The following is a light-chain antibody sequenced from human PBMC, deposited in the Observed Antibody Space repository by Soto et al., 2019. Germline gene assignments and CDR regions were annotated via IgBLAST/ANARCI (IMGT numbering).Light chain of an antibody. CDR2: DAS. V-gene: IGKV1-5*01. CDR1: QNIDDY. CDR3: QQYNSYWM. Sequence: DIQMTQSPSTLSASVGDRVTITCRASQNIDDYLAWYQQKPGKAPKLLIYDASNLQSVVPSRFSGSGSGTEFTLIISSLQPDDFATYYCQQYNSYWMFGLGTKVDI. J-gene: IGKJ1*01.